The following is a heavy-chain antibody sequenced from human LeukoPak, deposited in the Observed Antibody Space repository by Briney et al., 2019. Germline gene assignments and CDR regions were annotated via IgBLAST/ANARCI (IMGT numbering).Heavy chain of an antibody. CDR1: GGTFSSYA. D-gene: IGHD6-19*01. CDR3: ARSPPARSGWSHIDY. J-gene: IGHJ4*02. V-gene: IGHV1-3*01. CDR2: IIVGNGNT. Sequence: ASVKVSCKASGGTFSSYAISWVRQAPGQRLEWMGWIIVGNGNTKYSQKFQGRVTITRDTSASTAYMELSSLTSEDTAVYYCARSPPARSGWSHIDYWGQGTLVTVST.